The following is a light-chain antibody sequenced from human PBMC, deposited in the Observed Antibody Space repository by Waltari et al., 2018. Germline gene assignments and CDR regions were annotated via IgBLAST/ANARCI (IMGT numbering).Light chain of an antibody. Sequence: DIQMTQSPSTLSASVGDTVTITCRASQSISSWLAWYHQKPGKAPKLLIYGASSLESGVPSRFSGSGSGTDFTLTISSLQPDDFATYYCQQYNSYPWTFGQGTKVEIK. CDR3: QQYNSYPWT. V-gene: IGKV1-5*01. CDR2: GAS. J-gene: IGKJ1*01. CDR1: QSISSW.